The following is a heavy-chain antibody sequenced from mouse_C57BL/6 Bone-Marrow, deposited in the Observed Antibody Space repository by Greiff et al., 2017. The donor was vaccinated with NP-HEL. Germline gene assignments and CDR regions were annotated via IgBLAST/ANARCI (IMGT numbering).Heavy chain of an antibody. CDR1: GYTFTSYW. J-gene: IGHJ2*01. V-gene: IGHV1-59*01. D-gene: IGHD4-1*01. Sequence: QVQLQQPGAELVRPGTSVKLSCKASGYTFTSYWMHWVKQRPGQGLEWIGVIDPSDSYTNYNQKFKGKATLTVDTSSSTAYMQLSSLTSEDSAVYYCARRGLGRSFDYWGQGTTLTVSS. CDR3: ARRGLGRSFDY. CDR2: IDPSDSYT.